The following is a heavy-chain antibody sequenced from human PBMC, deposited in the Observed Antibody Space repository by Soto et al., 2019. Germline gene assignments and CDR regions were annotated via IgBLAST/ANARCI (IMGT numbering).Heavy chain of an antibody. D-gene: IGHD3-9*01. V-gene: IGHV3-11*01. Sequence: GGSLRLSCAASGFTFSDFYMTWIRQAPGKGLEWPSYISNSGSTIYYSDSVKGRFTISRDNAKKSLYLQMNSLRAEDTAIYYCARANYDILTGYSDYWGQGTLVTVSS. J-gene: IGHJ4*02. CDR2: ISNSGSTI. CDR3: ARANYDILTGYSDY. CDR1: GFTFSDFY.